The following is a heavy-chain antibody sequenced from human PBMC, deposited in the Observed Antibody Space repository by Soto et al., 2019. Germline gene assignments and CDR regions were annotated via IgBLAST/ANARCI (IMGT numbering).Heavy chain of an antibody. J-gene: IGHJ6*02. Sequence: GGSLRLSCAASGFTFSSYGMHWVRQAPGKGLEWVAVISYDGSNKYYADSVKGRFTISRDNSKNTLYLQMNSLRAEDTAVYYCAKDRGSYEFYYGMDVWGQGTTVTVSS. D-gene: IGHD1-26*01. CDR2: ISYDGSNK. CDR3: AKDRGSYEFYYGMDV. CDR1: GFTFSSYG. V-gene: IGHV3-30*18.